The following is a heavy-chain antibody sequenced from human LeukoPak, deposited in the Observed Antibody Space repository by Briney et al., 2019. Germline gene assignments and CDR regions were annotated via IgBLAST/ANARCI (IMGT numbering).Heavy chain of an antibody. CDR3: ARGTPSSSGWLYYGMDV. V-gene: IGHV3-21*01. D-gene: IGHD6-19*01. CDR1: GFTFSSYN. J-gene: IGHJ6*02. Sequence: GGSLRLSCAASGFTFSSYNMNWVRQAPGKGLEWVASISSSSNYIYYVDSVKGRFTIPRDNAKNSLYLQMNSLRAEDTAVYYCARGTPSSSGWLYYGMDVWGQGTTVTVSS. CDR2: ISSSSNYI.